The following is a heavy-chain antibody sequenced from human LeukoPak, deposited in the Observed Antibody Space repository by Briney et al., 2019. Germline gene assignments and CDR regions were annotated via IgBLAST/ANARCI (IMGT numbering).Heavy chain of an antibody. CDR2: IIAIFGKA. D-gene: IGHD3-10*01. J-gene: IGHJ5*02. V-gene: IGHV1-69*06. CDR1: GGTFTSYA. CDR3: AREWLDYGSGSYFECS. Sequence: SVKVSCKGSGGTFTSYAISWVRQAPGQGLEWRGGIIAIFGKANYAQKFQGRVTITADKSTSTAYMALSSLRSEDTAVYYCAREWLDYGSGSYFECSWGQGTLVTVSS.